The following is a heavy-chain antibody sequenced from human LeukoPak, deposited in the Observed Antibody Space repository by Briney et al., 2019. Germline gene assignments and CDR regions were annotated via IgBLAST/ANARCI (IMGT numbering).Heavy chain of an antibody. Sequence: PSETLSLTCTVSGGSISSSSYYWNWIRQSPGKGLEWIGYIFYNGNTNYNPSLQSRVTLSLDTPKNQFSLKLSSVTAADTAVYYCARDLGYADPFDCWGQGTLVTVSS. CDR3: ARDLGYADPFDC. V-gene: IGHV4-61*01. CDR2: IFYNGNT. CDR1: GGSISSSSYY. D-gene: IGHD4-17*01. J-gene: IGHJ4*02.